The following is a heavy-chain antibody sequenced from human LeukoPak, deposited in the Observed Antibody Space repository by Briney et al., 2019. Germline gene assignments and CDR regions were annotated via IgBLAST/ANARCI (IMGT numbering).Heavy chain of an antibody. CDR1: GGTFSSYA. V-gene: IGHV1-69*04. D-gene: IGHD2-21*02. CDR2: IIPIFGIA. J-gene: IGHJ5*02. Sequence: ASVKVSCKASGGTFSSYAISWVRQAPGQGLEWTGRIIPIFGIANYAQKFQGRVTITADKSTSTAYMELSSLRSEDTAVYYCATHLAYCGGDCYFDPWGQGTLVTVSS. CDR3: ATHLAYCGGDCYFDP.